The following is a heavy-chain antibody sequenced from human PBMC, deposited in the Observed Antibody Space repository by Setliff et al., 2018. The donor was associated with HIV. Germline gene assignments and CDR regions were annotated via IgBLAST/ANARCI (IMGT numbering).Heavy chain of an antibody. CDR2: INPSSGGT. Sequence: ASVKVSCKASGYTFTGYYIHWVRRAPGQGLEWMGRINPSSGGTNYAPKFQGRVTMTRDKSISTAYMELSRLGSDDTAVYYCATWGGSPDGYFYYYMDVWGKGTTVTVSS. CDR3: ATWGGSPDGYFYYYMDV. V-gene: IGHV1-2*06. CDR1: GYTFTGYY. J-gene: IGHJ6*03. D-gene: IGHD1-26*01.